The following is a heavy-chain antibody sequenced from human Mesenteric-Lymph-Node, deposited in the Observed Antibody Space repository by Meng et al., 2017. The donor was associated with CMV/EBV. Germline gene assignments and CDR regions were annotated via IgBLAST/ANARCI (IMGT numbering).Heavy chain of an antibody. J-gene: IGHJ4*02. CDR2: ISGSGGRT. V-gene: IGHV3-23*01. CDR1: GFTFSSYA. D-gene: IGHD6-19*01. CDR3: AKPQSGWFDFEY. Sequence: GGSLKISCAASGFTFSSYAMSWVRQAPGKGLEWVSSISGSGGRTYYADSAKGRFTLSRDNSKNTLNLQINSLRVEDTAIYYCAKPQSGWFDFEYWGQGTLVTVSS.